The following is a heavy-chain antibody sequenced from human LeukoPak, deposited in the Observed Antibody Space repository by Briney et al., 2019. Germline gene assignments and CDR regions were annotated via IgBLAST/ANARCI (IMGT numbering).Heavy chain of an antibody. J-gene: IGHJ5*02. V-gene: IGHV3-30-3*01. D-gene: IGHD2-21*02. CDR1: GFTVSSNY. Sequence: GGSLRLSCAASGFTVSSNYMSWVRQAPGKGLEWVAVISYDGSNKYYADSVKGRFTISRDNSKNTLYLQMNSLRAEDTAVYYCARLYCGGDCYSPWGQGTLVTVSS. CDR3: ARLYCGGDCYSP. CDR2: ISYDGSNK.